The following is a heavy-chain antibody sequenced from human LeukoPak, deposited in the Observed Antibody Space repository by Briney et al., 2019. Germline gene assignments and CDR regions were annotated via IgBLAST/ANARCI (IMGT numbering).Heavy chain of an antibody. Sequence: SETLSLTCTVSGGSISNYYWSWIRPPPGKGLEWIGYIYYSGNTNYNPSLKSRVTISVDTSKNQFSLQLNSVTAADTAVYYCARVRYCSTNRCYDREFDNWGQGTLVTVSS. J-gene: IGHJ4*02. CDR2: IYYSGNT. CDR1: GGSISNYY. CDR3: ARVRYCSTNRCYDREFDN. V-gene: IGHV4-59*01. D-gene: IGHD2-2*01.